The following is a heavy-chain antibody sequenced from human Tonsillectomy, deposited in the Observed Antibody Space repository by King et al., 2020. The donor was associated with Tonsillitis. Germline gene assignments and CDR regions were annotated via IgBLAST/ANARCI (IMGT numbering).Heavy chain of an antibody. CDR1: GFTFSSYG. J-gene: IGHJ3*02. D-gene: IGHD4-11*01. CDR3: AKDPSSGSLPTYFDI. V-gene: IGHV3-30*02. CDR2: IRYDGSNE. Sequence: VQLVQSGGGVVQPGGSLRLSCAASGFTFSSYGMHWVRQAPGKGLEWVTFIRYDGSNEYYPDSVKGRFTISRDNSKNTLYLQMNSLRAEDTAVYYCAKDPSSGSLPTYFDIWGQGTMVTVSS.